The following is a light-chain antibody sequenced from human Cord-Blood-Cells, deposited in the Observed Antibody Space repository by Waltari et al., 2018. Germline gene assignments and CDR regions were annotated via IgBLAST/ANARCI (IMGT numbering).Light chain of an antibody. J-gene: IGKJ4*01. Sequence: EIVMTQSPATLSVSPGERATLSCRASQSVSSNLAWYQQKPGQAPRLLIYGASTRATGIPARLGARGSGTEFTLTISSLQSEDFAVYYCQQYNNLPPLTFGGGTKVEIK. V-gene: IGKV3-15*01. CDR3: QQYNNLPPLT. CDR2: GAS. CDR1: QSVSSN.